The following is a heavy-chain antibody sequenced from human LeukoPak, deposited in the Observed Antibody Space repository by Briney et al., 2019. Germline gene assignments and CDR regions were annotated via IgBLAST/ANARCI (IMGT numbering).Heavy chain of an antibody. CDR1: GFTFSNYW. J-gene: IGHJ4*02. Sequence: GSLRLSCVASGFTFSNYWMHWVRQAPEKGLMWVSKINSDGSGPDYADSVKGRFTISRDNAKNTLYLRMNSLRAEDTAVYYCARDVYGLGDYWGQGTLVTVSS. D-gene: IGHD1-14*01. CDR2: INSDGSGP. CDR3: ARDVYGLGDY. V-gene: IGHV3-74*01.